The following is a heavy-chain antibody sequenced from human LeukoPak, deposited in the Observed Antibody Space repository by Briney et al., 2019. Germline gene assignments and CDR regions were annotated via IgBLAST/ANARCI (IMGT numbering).Heavy chain of an antibody. J-gene: IGHJ3*02. CDR3: EEAFDI. CDR1: GDSISSSNYY. Sequence: PSETLSLTCTVSGDSISSSNYYWGWIRQPPGKGLEWIRSIYYSGSTYYNPSLKSRVTISVDTSKNQFSLKLSSVTAADTAVYYCEEAFDIWGQGTMVTVSS. V-gene: IGHV4-39*01. CDR2: IYYSGST.